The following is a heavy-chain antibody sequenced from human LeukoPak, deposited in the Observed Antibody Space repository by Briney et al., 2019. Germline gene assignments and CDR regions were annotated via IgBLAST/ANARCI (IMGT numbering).Heavy chain of an antibody. CDR1: GFTFSSYA. CDR3: ARGYDFWSGYYSYGMDV. Sequence: GGSLRLSCAASGFTFSSYAMHWVRQAPGKGLEWVAVISYDGSNKYYADSVKGRFTISRDNSKNTLYLQMNSLRAEDTAVYYCARGYDFWSGYYSYGMDVWGQGTTVTVSS. D-gene: IGHD3-3*01. V-gene: IGHV3-30*14. J-gene: IGHJ6*02. CDR2: ISYDGSNK.